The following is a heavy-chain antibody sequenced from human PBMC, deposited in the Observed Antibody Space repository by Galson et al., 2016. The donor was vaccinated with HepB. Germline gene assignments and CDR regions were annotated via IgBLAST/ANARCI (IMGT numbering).Heavy chain of an antibody. D-gene: IGHD3-3*01. Sequence: SLRLSCAASGFTVSRNYMTWVRQAPGKRLELVSVIYSADTGGTTHYADSVTGRFTISRHNYKNTLYLQMNSLRHEATAVYYCARSYDFWSGRYYYAMDVWGQGTTVTV. CDR3: ARSYDFWSGRYYYAMDV. CDR2: IYSADTGGTT. V-gene: IGHV3-53*04. J-gene: IGHJ6*02. CDR1: GFTVSRNY.